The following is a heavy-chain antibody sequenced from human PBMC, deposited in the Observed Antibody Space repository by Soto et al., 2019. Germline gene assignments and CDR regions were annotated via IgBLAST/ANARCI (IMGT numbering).Heavy chain of an antibody. Sequence: EVQLVESGGGLVQPGGSLRLSCAASGFTFSRYNMNWVRQAPGKGLEWVSYISSSSSTIYYADSVKCRFTISRDNAKNSLYLQMNSLRDEDTAVYYCARDRSLAALYCSGGSCYDPFDYWGQGTLVTVSS. J-gene: IGHJ4*02. CDR3: ARDRSLAALYCSGGSCYDPFDY. CDR1: GFTFSRYN. V-gene: IGHV3-48*02. D-gene: IGHD2-15*01. CDR2: ISSSSSTI.